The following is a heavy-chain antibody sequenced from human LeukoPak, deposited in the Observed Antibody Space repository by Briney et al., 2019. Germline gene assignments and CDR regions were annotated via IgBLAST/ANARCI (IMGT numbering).Heavy chain of an antibody. D-gene: IGHD3-10*01. CDR2: INHSGST. V-gene: IGHV4-34*01. J-gene: IGHJ5*02. Sequence: SETLSLTCTVSGGSISSYYWSWIRQPPGKGLEWIGEINHSGSTNYNPSLKSRVTISVDTSKNQFSLKLSSVTAADTAVYYCARRGPPRTLLRGVKSGWFDPWGQGTLVTVSS. CDR3: ARRGPPRTLLRGVKSGWFDP. CDR1: GGSISSYY.